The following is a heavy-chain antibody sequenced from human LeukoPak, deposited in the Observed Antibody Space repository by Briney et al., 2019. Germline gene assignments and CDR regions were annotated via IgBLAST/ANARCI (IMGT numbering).Heavy chain of an antibody. CDR3: ARVTTEDFYFYYMDV. J-gene: IGHJ6*03. D-gene: IGHD1-14*01. CDR2: INPVSGDT. CDR1: GYTFTGHY. V-gene: IGHV1-2*02. Sequence: ASVKVSCKASGYTFTGHYVHWVRQAPGQGLEWMGWINPVSGDTSYPQKFQGRVTMTRDTSISAAYMELNSLTSDDTAVYYCARVTTEDFYFYYMDVWGIGTTVTVSS.